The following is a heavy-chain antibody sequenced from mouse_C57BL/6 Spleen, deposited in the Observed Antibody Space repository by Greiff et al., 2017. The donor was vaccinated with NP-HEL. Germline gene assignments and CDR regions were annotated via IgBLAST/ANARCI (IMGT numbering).Heavy chain of an antibody. J-gene: IGHJ2*01. CDR1: GYAFSSSW. CDR2: IYPGDGDT. Sequence: QVQLQQSGPELVKPGASVKISCKASGYAFSSSWMNWVKQRPGKGLEWIGRIYPGDGDTNYNGKFKGKATLTADKSSSTAYMQLSSLTSEDSAVYFCARRDITTVVARDYWGQGTTLTVSS. D-gene: IGHD1-1*01. V-gene: IGHV1-82*01. CDR3: ARRDITTVVARDY.